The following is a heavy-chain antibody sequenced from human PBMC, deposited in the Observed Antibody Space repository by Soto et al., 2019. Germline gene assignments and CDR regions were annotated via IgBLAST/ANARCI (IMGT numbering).Heavy chain of an antibody. V-gene: IGHV4-4*07. CDR2: IYTSGNT. D-gene: IGHD4-17*01. Sequence: QVQLQESGPGLVKPSETLSLTCTVSGGSISNYYWSWIRQPAGKGLEWIGRIYTSGNTNYNPSLKGRVTMAVDMSKNQFSLKLSSVAAADTAVYDGARDDNGDNGRACDPWGQGTLVTVSA. CDR3: ARDDNGDNGRACDP. J-gene: IGHJ5*02. CDR1: GGSISNYY.